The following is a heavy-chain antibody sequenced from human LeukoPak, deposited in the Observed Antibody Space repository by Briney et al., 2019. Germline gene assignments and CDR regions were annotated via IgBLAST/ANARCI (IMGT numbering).Heavy chain of an antibody. CDR2: LYYSGST. J-gene: IGHJ3*02. Sequence: SETLSLTCTVSGGSISSSSYYCGWIRQPPGKGLECIGSLYYSGSTYYNPSLKSRVTISVDTSKNQFSLKLSSVTAADTAVYYCARDHPWFGAFDIWGQGTMVTVSS. CDR1: GGSISSSSYY. CDR3: ARDHPWFGAFDI. D-gene: IGHD3-10*01. V-gene: IGHV4-39*07.